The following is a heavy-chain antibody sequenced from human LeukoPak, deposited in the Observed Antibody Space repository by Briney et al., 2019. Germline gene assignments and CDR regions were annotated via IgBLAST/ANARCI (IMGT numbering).Heavy chain of an antibody. CDR1: GFTFDDYA. J-gene: IGHJ4*02. CDR3: ARLREIPVFGVVTKSTSYFDY. Sequence: GGSLRLSCAASGFTFDDYAMHWVRQAPGKGLEWVSGISWNSGSIGYADSVKGRFTISRDNAKNSLYLQMNSLRAEDTAVYYCARLREIPVFGVVTKSTSYFDYWGQGTLVTVSS. CDR2: ISWNSGSI. V-gene: IGHV3-9*01. D-gene: IGHD3-3*01.